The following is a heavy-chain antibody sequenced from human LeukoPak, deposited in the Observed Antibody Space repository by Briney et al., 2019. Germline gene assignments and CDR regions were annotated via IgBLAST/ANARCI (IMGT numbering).Heavy chain of an antibody. V-gene: IGHV3-64D*09. Sequence: PGGSLRLSCSASGFPFSNYAMHWVRQAPGKGLEHVSAISSSGGSTFDADSVMGRFTISRDSSKNTLYLQMSSLRAEDTAIYYCVKDSRGSGRGGNSDNWGQGTLVTVSS. CDR1: GFPFSNYA. J-gene: IGHJ4*02. D-gene: IGHD3-10*01. CDR2: ISSSGGST. CDR3: VKDSRGSGRGGNSDN.